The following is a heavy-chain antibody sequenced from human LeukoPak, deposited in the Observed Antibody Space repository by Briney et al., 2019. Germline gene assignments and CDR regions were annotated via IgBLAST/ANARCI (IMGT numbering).Heavy chain of an antibody. CDR2: LSGSGGST. V-gene: IGHV3-23*01. Sequence: GGSLRLSCAASGFIFNKHAMSWVRQAPGKGLEWVSGLSGSGGSTGYADSVEGRFTVSRDNSKNTLFLQMNSLRAEDTAIYYCAKERDYGPADYWGQGTLVTVSS. J-gene: IGHJ4*02. CDR3: AKERDYGPADY. CDR1: GFIFNKHA. D-gene: IGHD4/OR15-4a*01.